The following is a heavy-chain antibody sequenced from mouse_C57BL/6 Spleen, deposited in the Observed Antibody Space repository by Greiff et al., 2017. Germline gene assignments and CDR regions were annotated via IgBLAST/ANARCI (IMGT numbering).Heavy chain of an antibody. D-gene: IGHD1-1*01. CDR2: IHPNSGST. J-gene: IGHJ1*03. CDR3: ARSPPYYYGSSFWYFEV. CDR1: GYTFTSYW. V-gene: IGHV1-64*01. Sequence: VQLQQPGAELVKPGASVKLSCKASGYTFTSYWMHWVKQRPGQGLEWIGMIHPNSGSTNYNEKFKSKATLTVDKSSSTAYMQLSSLTSEYSAVYYCARSPPYYYGSSFWYFEVWGTGTTVTVSS.